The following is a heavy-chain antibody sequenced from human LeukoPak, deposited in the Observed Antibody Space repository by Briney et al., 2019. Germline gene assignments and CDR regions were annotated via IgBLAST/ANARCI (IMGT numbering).Heavy chain of an antibody. J-gene: IGHJ4*02. V-gene: IGHV1-18*01. CDR3: ARDAGYCTGGSCWYFDH. CDR2: ITTYNGNT. Sequence: ALVKVSCKASGYTFSSYDISWVRQAPGQGLEWMGWITTYNGNTNYAQKLQGRVTMTTDTSTSTADMELRSLRSDDTAVYYCARDAGYCTGGSCWYFDHWGQGTLVTVSS. CDR1: GYTFSSYD. D-gene: IGHD2-15*01.